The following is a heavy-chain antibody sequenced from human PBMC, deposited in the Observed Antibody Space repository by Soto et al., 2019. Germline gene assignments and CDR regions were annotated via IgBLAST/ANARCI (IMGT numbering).Heavy chain of an antibody. V-gene: IGHV3-43*01. CDR3: AKDTYSSSWRYHFDY. CDR1: GFTCDDFT. D-gene: IGHD6-13*01. CDR2: ISWDGGST. Sequence: EVQLVESGGVVVQPGGSLRLSCTASGFTCDDFTMQWVRQAPGKGLEWVSHISWDGGSTYYADSVKGRFTISRDNSKTSLYLHMNSLRPEDAALYYCAKDTYSSSWRYHFDYWSQGTLVTVSS. J-gene: IGHJ4*02.